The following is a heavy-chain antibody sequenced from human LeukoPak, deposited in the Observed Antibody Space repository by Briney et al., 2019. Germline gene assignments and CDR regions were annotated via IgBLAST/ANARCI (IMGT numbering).Heavy chain of an antibody. CDR2: ISGSGGST. J-gene: IGHJ6*02. D-gene: IGHD6-19*01. CDR3: AKDHGYSSGPYYYYGMDV. CDR1: GFTFSSYA. Sequence: GGSLRLSCAASGFTFSSYAMSWVRQAPGKGVEGVAAISGSGGSTYYADSVKGRFTISRDNSKNTLYLQMNSLRAEDTAVYYCAKDHGYSSGPYYYYGMDVWGQGTTVTVSS. V-gene: IGHV3-23*01.